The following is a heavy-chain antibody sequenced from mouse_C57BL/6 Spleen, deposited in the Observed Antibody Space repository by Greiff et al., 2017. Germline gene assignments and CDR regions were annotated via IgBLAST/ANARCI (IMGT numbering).Heavy chain of an antibody. D-gene: IGHD2-12*01. CDR3: ASYSPYFDY. Sequence: VQLQQSGPELVKPGASVKISCKASGYAFSSSWMNWVKQRPGKGLEWIGRIYPGDGDTNYNGKFKGKATLTADKSSSTAYMQLSSLTSEDSAVYFCASYSPYFDYWGQGTTLTVSS. J-gene: IGHJ2*01. CDR1: GYAFSSSW. V-gene: IGHV1-82*01. CDR2: IYPGDGDT.